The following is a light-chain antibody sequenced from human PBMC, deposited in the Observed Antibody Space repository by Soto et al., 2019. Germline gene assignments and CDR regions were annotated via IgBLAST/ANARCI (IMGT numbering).Light chain of an antibody. CDR2: DAS. V-gene: IGKV3-11*01. Sequence: EIVLTQSPAILSLSPGERATLSCRASQSVSSFLAWYQQKPGQPPRLLIYDASNRATGIPGRFSGSGSGTDFTLTISSLEPEDFAAYYCQQRGNWPPTFGPGTKVDI. J-gene: IGKJ3*01. CDR1: QSVSSF. CDR3: QQRGNWPPT.